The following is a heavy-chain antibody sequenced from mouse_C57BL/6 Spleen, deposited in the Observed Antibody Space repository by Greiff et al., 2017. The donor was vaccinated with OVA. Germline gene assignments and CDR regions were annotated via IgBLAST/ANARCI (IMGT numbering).Heavy chain of an antibody. CDR1: GYTFTSYW. CDR2: IDPSDSET. D-gene: IGHD3-2*02. V-gene: IGHV1-52*01. J-gene: IGHJ2*01. Sequence: QVQLKQPGAELVRPGSSVKLSCKASGYTFTSYWMHWVKQRPIQGLEWIGNIDPSDSETHYNQKFKDKATLTVDKSSSTAYMQLSSLTSEDSAVYYCARGQLRLPDDWGKGTTLTVSS. CDR3: ARGQLRLPDD.